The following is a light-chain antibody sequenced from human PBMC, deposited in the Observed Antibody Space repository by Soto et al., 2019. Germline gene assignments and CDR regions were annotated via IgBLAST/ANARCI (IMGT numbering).Light chain of an antibody. CDR2: GAS. Sequence: EIVMTQSPATLSVCPGERATLSCRASQSVSSNLAWYQQKSGQAPRLLIYGASTRATGIPARFSGSGAGAEFTLTISRLEPEDFAVYFCQQYGNSPQITFGQGTRLEIK. J-gene: IGKJ5*01. CDR3: QQYGNSPQIT. V-gene: IGKV3-15*01. CDR1: QSVSSN.